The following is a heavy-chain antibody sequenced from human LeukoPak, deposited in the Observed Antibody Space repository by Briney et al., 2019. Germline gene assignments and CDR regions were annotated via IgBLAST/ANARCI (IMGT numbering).Heavy chain of an antibody. CDR1: GFTFSSYS. CDR2: ISSSSSYI. J-gene: IGHJ4*02. Sequence: GGSLRLSCAASGFTFSSYSMNWVRQAPGKGLEWVSSISSSSSYIYYADSVKGRFTISRDNAKNSLYLQMNSLRAEDTAVYYCARRLGGADSSRSHWGQGTLVTVSS. CDR3: ARRLGGADSSRSH. D-gene: IGHD6-13*01. V-gene: IGHV3-21*01.